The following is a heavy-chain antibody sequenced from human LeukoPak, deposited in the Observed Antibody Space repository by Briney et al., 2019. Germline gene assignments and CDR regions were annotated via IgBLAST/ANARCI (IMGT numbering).Heavy chain of an antibody. CDR3: ARGDCSGGNCFLNWFDP. Sequence: GASVKVSCKASGYTFTGYYMHWVRQAPGQGLEWMGWINPNSGGTNYAQKFQGRVTMTRDTSISTAYMELSRLRSDDTAVYYCARGDCSGGNCFLNWFDPWGQGTLVTVSS. CDR2: INPNSGGT. V-gene: IGHV1-2*02. J-gene: IGHJ5*02. D-gene: IGHD2-15*01. CDR1: GYTFTGYY.